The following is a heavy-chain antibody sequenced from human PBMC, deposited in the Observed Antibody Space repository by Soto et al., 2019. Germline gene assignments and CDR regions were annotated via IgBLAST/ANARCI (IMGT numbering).Heavy chain of an antibody. CDR3: VMRGYSYGRIFDY. V-gene: IGHV1-46*01. CDR1: GYTFTSYY. J-gene: IGHJ4*02. Sequence: ASVKVSCKASGYTFTSYYIHWVRQAPGQGLEWMGIINPSGGSTSYAQKFQGRVTMTRDTSTSTVYMELSSLRSEDTAVYYCVMRGYSYGRIFDYWGQGTLVTVSS. CDR2: INPSGGST. D-gene: IGHD5-18*01.